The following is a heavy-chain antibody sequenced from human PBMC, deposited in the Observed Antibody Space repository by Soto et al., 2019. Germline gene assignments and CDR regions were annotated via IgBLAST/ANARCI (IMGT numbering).Heavy chain of an antibody. CDR1: GDSFGSYG. J-gene: IGHJ4*02. CDR3: ARDGTVAAAATFVS. V-gene: IGHV1-69*11. CDR2: IIPILGSS. Sequence: GASVKVSCKASGDSFGSYGLSWVRQAPGQGLEWMGMIIPILGSSNYAPKFQGRVTISADASTSTAYMQLSSLRSEDTAVYYCARDGTVAAAATFVSWGQGTLVTVSS. D-gene: IGHD6-13*01.